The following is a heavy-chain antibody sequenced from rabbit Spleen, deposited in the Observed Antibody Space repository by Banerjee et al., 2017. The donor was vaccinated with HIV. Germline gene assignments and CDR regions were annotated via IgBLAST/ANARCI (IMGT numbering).Heavy chain of an antibody. CDR2: IEPIFGRT. CDR3: VRDQAGDADYGPYDLNL. J-gene: IGHJ4*01. CDR1: GFDFSNYG. V-gene: IGHV1S47*01. Sequence: AESGGGLVQPGGSLKLSCKASGFDFSNYGVTWVRQAPGKGLEWIGYIEPIFGRTYYANWVNGRFTISSHNAQNTLYLQLSSLTAADTATYFCVRDQAGDADYGPYDLNLWGPGTLVTVS. D-gene: IGHD2-1*01.